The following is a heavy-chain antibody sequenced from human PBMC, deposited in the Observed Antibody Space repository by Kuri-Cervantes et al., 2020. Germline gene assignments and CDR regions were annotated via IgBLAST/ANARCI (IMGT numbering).Heavy chain of an antibody. Sequence: LSCTVSGGSISSSSYYWGWIRQPPGKGLEWIGSIYYSGSTYYNPSLKSRVTISVDTSKNQFSLKLSSVTAADTAVYYCAGRHLSTGAFDIWGQGTMVTVSS. V-gene: IGHV4-39*07. CDR2: IYYSGST. J-gene: IGHJ3*02. CDR3: AGRHLSTGAFDI. CDR1: GGSISSSSYY. D-gene: IGHD5/OR15-5a*01.